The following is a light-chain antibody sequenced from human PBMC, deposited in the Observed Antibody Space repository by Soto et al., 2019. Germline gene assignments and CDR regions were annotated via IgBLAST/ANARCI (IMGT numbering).Light chain of an antibody. CDR1: QSISSW. CDR2: KAS. CDR3: QQYDSYPRT. V-gene: IGKV1-5*03. J-gene: IGKJ1*01. Sequence: DIQMTQSPSTLSASVGDRVTITCRASQSISSWLAWYQQKPGKAPKVLIYKASSLESGVPSRFSGSGSGTEVPLTITSLQPDDFATYDCQQYDSYPRTFGQGTKVEIK.